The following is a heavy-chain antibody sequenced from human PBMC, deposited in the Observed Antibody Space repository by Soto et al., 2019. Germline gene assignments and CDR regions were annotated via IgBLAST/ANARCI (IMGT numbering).Heavy chain of an antibody. CDR1: GFTFSDYS. CDR2: IDSRGRTL. CDR3: ARQAARNYIDS. J-gene: IGHJ4*02. Sequence: GGSLRLSCAASGFTFSDYSMSWIRQAPGKGLEWLAFIDSRGRTLSYADSVKGRFTIPRDNAKNSLYLQMHSLRADDTAVYYCARQAARNYIDSWGQGDVVTVSS. V-gene: IGHV3-11*01. D-gene: IGHD6-6*01.